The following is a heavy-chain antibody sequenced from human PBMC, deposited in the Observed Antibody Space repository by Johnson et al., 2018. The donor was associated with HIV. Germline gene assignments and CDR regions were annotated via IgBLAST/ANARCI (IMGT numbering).Heavy chain of an antibody. J-gene: IGHJ3*02. Sequence: VQLVESGGGVVRPGGSLRLSCEASGFTVADYDMSWVRQVPGKGLEWVANIKQDGSEKYYVASVKGRFTISRDNAKNSLYLQMNSLRAEDTAVYYCARDLRWSYDAFDIWGQGTMVTVSS. CDR1: GFTVADYD. CDR3: ARDLRWSYDAFDI. V-gene: IGHV3-7*01. D-gene: IGHD5-24*01. CDR2: IKQDGSEK.